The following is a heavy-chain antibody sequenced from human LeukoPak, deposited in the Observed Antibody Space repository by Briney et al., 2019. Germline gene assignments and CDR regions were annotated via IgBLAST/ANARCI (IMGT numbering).Heavy chain of an antibody. V-gene: IGHV1-18*04. Sequence: ASVKVSCKASGYTFTSYCISWVRQAPGQGLEWMGWISPYNGNTNYAQKLQGRVTMTTDTSTSTAYMELRRLRADDTAVYYCASTNYYGSGSYYNNCFDPWGQRTLVTVSS. CDR3: ASTNYYGSGSYYNNCFDP. CDR2: ISPYNGNT. CDR1: GYTFTSYC. J-gene: IGHJ5*02. D-gene: IGHD3-10*01.